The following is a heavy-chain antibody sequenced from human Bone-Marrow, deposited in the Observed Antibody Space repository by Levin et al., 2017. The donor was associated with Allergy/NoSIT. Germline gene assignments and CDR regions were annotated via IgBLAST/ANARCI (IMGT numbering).Heavy chain of an antibody. J-gene: IGHJ6*02. CDR3: ARSNCSGGSCYPKRDYYYGMDV. Sequence: PSETLSLTCAVSGYSISSGYYWSWIRQPPGKGLEWIATIYHTGNIHYNPSLKSRVTMSLDMSENQFSLKVTSVTAADAAVYYCARSNCSGGSCYPKRDYYYGMDVWGQGTTVTVSS. CDR2: IYHTGNI. V-gene: IGHV4-38-2*01. CDR1: GYSISSGYY. D-gene: IGHD2-15*01.